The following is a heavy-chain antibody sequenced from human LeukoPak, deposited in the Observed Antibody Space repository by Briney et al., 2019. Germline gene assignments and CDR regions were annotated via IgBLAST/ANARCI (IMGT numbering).Heavy chain of an antibody. V-gene: IGHV4-34*09. D-gene: IGHD3-22*01. CDR3: ARAGPSDYYDSSGYYPDAFDI. J-gene: IGHJ3*02. Sequence: SETLSLTCAVYGGSFSGYYWSWIRQPPGKGLEWIGYIYYSGSTYYNPSLKSRVTISVDTSKNQFSLKLSSVTAADTAVYYCARAGPSDYYDSSGYYPDAFDIWGQGTMVTVSS. CDR2: IYYSGST. CDR1: GGSFSGYY.